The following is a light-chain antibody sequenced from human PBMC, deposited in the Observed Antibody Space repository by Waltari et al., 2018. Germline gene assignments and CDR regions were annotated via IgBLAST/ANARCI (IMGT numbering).Light chain of an antibody. V-gene: IGKV1-5*03. Sequence: DIQMTQSHSTLSASVGDRVNITCRASQSISTWLAWYQQKPGKAPKLLIYKASNLESGVPSRFSGSGSGTEFTVTITSLQPDDFATYYCQQYKSYLIFTFGPGTKVELK. J-gene: IGKJ3*01. CDR1: QSISTW. CDR2: KAS. CDR3: QQYKSYLIFT.